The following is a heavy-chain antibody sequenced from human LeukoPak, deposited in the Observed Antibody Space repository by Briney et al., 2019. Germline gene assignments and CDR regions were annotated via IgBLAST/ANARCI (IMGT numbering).Heavy chain of an antibody. V-gene: IGHV4-30-4*01. CDR3: ARVGYYDSSGYY. CDR1: GGSISSGDYY. D-gene: IGHD3-22*01. Sequence: PSETLSLTCTVSGGSISSGDYYWSWIRQPPGKGLEWIGYIYYSGSTYYNPSLKSRVTISVDTSKNQFSLKLSSVTAADTAVYYCARVGYYDSSGYYWGQGTLVTVSS. CDR2: IYYSGST. J-gene: IGHJ4*02.